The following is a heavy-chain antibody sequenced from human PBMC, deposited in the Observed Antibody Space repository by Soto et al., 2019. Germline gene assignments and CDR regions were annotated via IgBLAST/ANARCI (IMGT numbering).Heavy chain of an antibody. J-gene: IGHJ6*03. CDR3: ARVRRLVGYYYYYMDV. Sequence: SETLSLTCTVSGGSISSGGYYWSWIRQHPGKGLEWIGYIYYSGSTYYNPSLKSRVTISVDTSKNQLSLKLSSVTAADTAVYYCARVRRLVGYYYYYMDVWGKGTTVTVSS. CDR1: GGSISSGGYY. CDR2: IYYSGST. D-gene: IGHD2-2*01. V-gene: IGHV4-31*03.